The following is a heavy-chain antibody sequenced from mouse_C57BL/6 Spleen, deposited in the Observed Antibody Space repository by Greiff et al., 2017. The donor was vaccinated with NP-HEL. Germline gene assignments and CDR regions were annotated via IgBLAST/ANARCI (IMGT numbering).Heavy chain of an antibody. D-gene: IGHD1-1*01. CDR1: GYTFTSYW. J-gene: IGHJ2*01. CDR3: ARGHYGSSYVDY. V-gene: IGHV1-52*01. CDR2: IDPSDSET. Sequence: VQLQQPGAELVRPGSSVKLSCKASGYTFTSYWMHWVKQRPIQGLEWIGNIDPSDSETHYNQKFKDKATLTVDKSSSTAYMQRSSLTSEDSAVYYCARGHYGSSYVDYWGQGTTLTVSS.